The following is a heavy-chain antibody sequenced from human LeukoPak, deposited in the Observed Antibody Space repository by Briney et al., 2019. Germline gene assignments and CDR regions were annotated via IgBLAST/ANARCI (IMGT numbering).Heavy chain of an antibody. V-gene: IGHV1-46*01. Sequence: GASVKVSCKTSGYTFTRYYVQCVRQAPGHGLEWMGIINPISGATDYAQKFQGRVTMTRDTSTSTVYMELSSLRSEDTAMYYCARLPYRDGVAQDYWGQGTLVTVSP. CDR1: GYTFTRYY. CDR3: ARLPYRDGVAQDY. CDR2: INPISGAT. J-gene: IGHJ4*02. D-gene: IGHD3-16*02.